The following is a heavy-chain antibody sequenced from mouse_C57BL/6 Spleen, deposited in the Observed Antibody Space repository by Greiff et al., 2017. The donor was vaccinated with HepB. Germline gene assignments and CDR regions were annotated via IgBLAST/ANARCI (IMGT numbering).Heavy chain of an antibody. V-gene: IGHV1-69*01. CDR2: IDPSDSYT. CDR1: GCTFTSYW. J-gene: IGHJ1*03. Sequence: VKLVESGAELVMPGASVKLSCKASGCTFTSYWMHWVKQRPGQGLEWIGEIDPSDSYTNYNQKFKGKSPLTVDKSSSTAYMQLSSLTSEDSAVYYCARGGNYWYFDVWGTGTTVTVSS. CDR3: ARGGNYWYFDV. D-gene: IGHD2-1*01.